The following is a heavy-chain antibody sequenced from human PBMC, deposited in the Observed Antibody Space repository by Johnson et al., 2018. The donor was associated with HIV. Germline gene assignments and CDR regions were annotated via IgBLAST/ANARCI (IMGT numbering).Heavy chain of an antibody. CDR2: ISGSGGST. CDR3: ARDTGSGWNAFDI. Sequence: VQLVESGGGLVQPGGSLRLSCAASGFTFSSYAMSWVRQAPGKGLEWVSAISGSGGSTYYTDSVKGRFTISRDNAKNSLYLQMNSLRAEDTAVYYCARDTGSGWNAFDIWGQGTMVTVSS. J-gene: IGHJ3*02. V-gene: IGHV3-23*04. CDR1: GFTFSSYA. D-gene: IGHD6-19*01.